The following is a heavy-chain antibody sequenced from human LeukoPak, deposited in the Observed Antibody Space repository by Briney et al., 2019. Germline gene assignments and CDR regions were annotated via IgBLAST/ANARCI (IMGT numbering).Heavy chain of an antibody. CDR3: ARGTLNIPGEHGAFDY. D-gene: IGHD1-14*01. V-gene: IGHV3-23*01. CDR1: GGSISSSSYY. J-gene: IGHJ4*02. Sequence: ETLSLTCTVSGGSISSSSYYWGWIRQPPGKGLEWVSSINGRGGSTYYADSVKGRFTISRDNSKNTLYLQMNSLRAEDTAVYYCARGTLNIPGEHGAFDYWGQGTLVTVSS. CDR2: INGRGGST.